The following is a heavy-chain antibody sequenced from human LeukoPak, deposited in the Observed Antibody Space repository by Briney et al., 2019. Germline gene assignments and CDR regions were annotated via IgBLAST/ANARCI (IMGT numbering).Heavy chain of an antibody. D-gene: IGHD6-19*01. V-gene: IGHV3-30-3*01. CDR3: AKGLKWLVRDDAFDI. J-gene: IGHJ3*02. Sequence: PGGSLRLSCAASGFTFSSYAMHWVRQAPGKGLEWVAVISYDGSNKYYADSVKGRFTISRDNSKNTLYLQMNSLRAEDTAVYYCAKGLKWLVRDDAFDIWGQGTMVTVSS. CDR1: GFTFSSYA. CDR2: ISYDGSNK.